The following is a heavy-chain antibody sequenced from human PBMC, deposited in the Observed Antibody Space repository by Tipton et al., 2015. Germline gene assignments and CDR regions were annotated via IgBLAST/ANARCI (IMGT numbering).Heavy chain of an antibody. J-gene: IGHJ4*02. CDR2: IKDKSDGGTT. Sequence: SLRLSCVASGFTFNNAWMNWVRQAPGKGLEWVGRIKDKSDGGTTDYAAPVQGRFSISRDDSTNTVYLQMDSLKTEDTAIYYCTTGLVYYDSSGFVWGQGTLVTVS. D-gene: IGHD3-22*01. V-gene: IGHV3-15*07. CDR1: GFTFNNAW. CDR3: TTGLVYYDSSGFV.